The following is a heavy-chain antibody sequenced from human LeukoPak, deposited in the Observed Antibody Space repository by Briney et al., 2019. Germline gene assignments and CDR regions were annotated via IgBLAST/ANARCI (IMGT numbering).Heavy chain of an antibody. CDR3: ARVNYDILTGYYHLNYFDY. V-gene: IGHV3-30-3*01. Sequence: GGSLRLSCAASGFTFSSYAMHWVRQAPGKGLEWVAVISYDGSNKYYADSVKGRFTISRDNSKNTLYLQMNSLRAEDTAVYYCARVNYDILTGYYHLNYFDYWGQGTLVTVSS. D-gene: IGHD3-9*01. CDR1: GFTFSSYA. CDR2: ISYDGSNK. J-gene: IGHJ4*02.